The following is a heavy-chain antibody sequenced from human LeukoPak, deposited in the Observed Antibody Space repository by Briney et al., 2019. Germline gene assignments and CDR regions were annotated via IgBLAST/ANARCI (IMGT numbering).Heavy chain of an antibody. J-gene: IGHJ2*01. CDR1: GYTFTSYY. CDR2: INPSGGST. D-gene: IGHD3-22*01. Sequence: GASVKVSCKASGYTFTSYYMHWVRQAPGQGLEWMGVINPSGGSTSYAQKFQGRVTMTRDTSTSTVYMELSSLRSEDTAVYYCARDRDDSSGYYSLIPNWYFDLWGRGTLVTVSS. V-gene: IGHV1-46*01. CDR3: ARDRDDSSGYYSLIPNWYFDL.